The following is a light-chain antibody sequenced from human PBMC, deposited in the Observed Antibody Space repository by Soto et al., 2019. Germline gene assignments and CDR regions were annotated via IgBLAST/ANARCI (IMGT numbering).Light chain of an antibody. J-gene: IGKJ3*01. Sequence: DIQMTQSPSSLSASVGDRVTITCPASQDIANYLYWFQQKSGKAPKLLIYDASKLKTGVPSRFSGSGSGTDFTFTVRSLQPEDIETYYCQQFDSLPPTFGPGTKVSIK. CDR1: QDIANY. CDR3: QQFDSLPPT. V-gene: IGKV1-33*01. CDR2: DAS.